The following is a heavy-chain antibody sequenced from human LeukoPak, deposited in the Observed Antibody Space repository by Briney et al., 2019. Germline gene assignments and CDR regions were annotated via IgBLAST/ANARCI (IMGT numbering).Heavy chain of an antibody. J-gene: IGHJ5*02. CDR1: GYTFTSYD. CDR3: ARKRGYSYGYISLDWFDP. V-gene: IGHV1-8*03. D-gene: IGHD5-18*01. Sequence: ASVKVSCKASGYTFTSYDINWVRQATGQGLEWMGWMNPNSGNTGYAQKFQGRVTITRNTSISTAYMELSSLRSEDTAVYYCARKRGYSYGYISLDWFDPWGQGTLVTVSS. CDR2: MNPNSGNT.